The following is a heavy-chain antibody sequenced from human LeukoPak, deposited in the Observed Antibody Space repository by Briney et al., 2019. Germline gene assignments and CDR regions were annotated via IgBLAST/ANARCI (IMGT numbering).Heavy chain of an antibody. CDR2: ISYDGSNK. J-gene: IGHJ4*02. Sequence: GGSLRLSCAASGFTFSSYGMHWVRQAPGKGLEWVAVISYDGSNKYYADSVKGRFTISRDNSKNTLYLQMNSLRAEDTAVYYCARDWFITMVRGVFDYWGQGTLVTVSS. D-gene: IGHD3-10*01. CDR1: GFTFSSYG. CDR3: ARDWFITMVRGVFDY. V-gene: IGHV3-30*03.